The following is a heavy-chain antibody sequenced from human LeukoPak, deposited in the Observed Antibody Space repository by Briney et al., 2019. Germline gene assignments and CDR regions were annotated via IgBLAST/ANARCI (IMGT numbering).Heavy chain of an antibody. CDR2: IRYDGNNK. V-gene: IGHV3-30*02. J-gene: IGHJ4*02. CDR3: AKDDRYNWNYGFDY. D-gene: IGHD1-7*01. Sequence: PGGSLRPSCAASGFTFSSYGMHWVRQAPGKGLEWVAFIRYDGNNKYYADSVKGRFTISRDNSKNTLYLQMNSLRAEDTAVYYCAKDDRYNWNYGFDYWGQGTLVTVSS. CDR1: GFTFSSYG.